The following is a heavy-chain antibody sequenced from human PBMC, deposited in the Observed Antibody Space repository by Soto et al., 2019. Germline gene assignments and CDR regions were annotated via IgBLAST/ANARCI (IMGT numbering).Heavy chain of an antibody. CDR1: GGSLSSYY. Sequence: SETLSLTCTVSGGSLSSYYWSWIRQPPGKGLEWVGYMYNSGSANYNPSLKSRVTISVDMSQNQFSLKLTSVTAADTAVYYCARHGAIYSNSWYDFDYWGQGTLVT. D-gene: IGHD5-18*01. CDR3: ARHGAIYSNSWYDFDY. J-gene: IGHJ4*02. CDR2: MYNSGSA. V-gene: IGHV4-59*08.